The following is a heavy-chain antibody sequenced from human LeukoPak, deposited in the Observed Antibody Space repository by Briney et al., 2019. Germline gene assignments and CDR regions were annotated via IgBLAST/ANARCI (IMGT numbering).Heavy chain of an antibody. Sequence: ASVKVSCKASGYTFTSYYMHWVRQAPGQGLEWMGIINPSGGSTSYAQKLQGRVTMTRDTSTSTIYMELSSLRSEDTAVYYCARDKRSNGWFDYWGQGTLVTVSS. V-gene: IGHV1-46*01. CDR3: ARDKRSNGWFDY. CDR2: INPSGGST. J-gene: IGHJ4*02. CDR1: GYTFTSYY. D-gene: IGHD6-19*01.